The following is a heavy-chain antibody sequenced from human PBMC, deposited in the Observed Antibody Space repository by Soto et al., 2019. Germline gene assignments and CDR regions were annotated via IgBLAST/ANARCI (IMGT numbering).Heavy chain of an antibody. CDR3: AKDMYYDYVWGSYKAFDI. Sequence: PGGSLRRSCAASGFTFSSYAMSWVRQAPGKGLEWVSAISGSGGSTYYADSVKGRFTISRDNSKNTLYLQMNSLRAEDTAVYYCAKDMYYDYVWGSYKAFDIWGQGTMVT. J-gene: IGHJ3*02. V-gene: IGHV3-23*01. CDR1: GFTFSSYA. D-gene: IGHD3-16*01. CDR2: ISGSGGST.